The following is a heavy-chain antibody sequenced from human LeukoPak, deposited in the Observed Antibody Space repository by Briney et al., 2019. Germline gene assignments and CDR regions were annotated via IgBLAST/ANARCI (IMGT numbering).Heavy chain of an antibody. CDR3: ARDFTYYYDNSGSHPMDY. J-gene: IGHJ4*02. CDR1: GFTFSSYS. D-gene: IGHD3-22*01. CDR2: ITRSSSYI. Sequence: GGSLRLSCAASGFTFSSYSMNWVRQAPGKGLEWVSSITRSSSYIYYADSVKGRFTTSRDNAKNSLYLQMNSLRAEDTAVYYCARDFTYYYDNSGSHPMDYWGQGTLVTVSS. V-gene: IGHV3-21*01.